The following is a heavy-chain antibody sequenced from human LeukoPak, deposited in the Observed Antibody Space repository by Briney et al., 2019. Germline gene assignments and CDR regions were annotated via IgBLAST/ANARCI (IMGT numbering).Heavy chain of an antibody. Sequence: GGSLRLSCAASGFSFSSYIMNWVRQAPGKGLEWVSSISSDSSDIYNADSVKGRFTISRDNAKNSLYLQMNSLRAEDTAVYYCAKESRYYDSSGYNYFDYWGQGTLVTVSS. V-gene: IGHV3-21*01. CDR2: ISSDSSDI. CDR3: AKESRYYDSSGYNYFDY. D-gene: IGHD3-22*01. CDR1: GFSFSSYI. J-gene: IGHJ4*02.